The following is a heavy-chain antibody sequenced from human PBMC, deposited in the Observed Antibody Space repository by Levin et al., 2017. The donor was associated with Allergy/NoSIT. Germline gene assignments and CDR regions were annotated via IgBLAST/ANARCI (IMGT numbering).Heavy chain of an antibody. CDR1: GGSISGYY. Sequence: GSLRLSCTVSGGSISGYYWSWIRQPPGKGLEWIGYIYYSGSTKYNPSLKSRVTISVDTSKNQFSLKLSSVTAADTAVYYCVRDRTITTTGETYYYGMDVWGQGTTVTVSS. CDR2: IYYSGST. V-gene: IGHV4-59*01. D-gene: IGHD7-27*01. CDR3: VRDRTITTTGETYYYGMDV. J-gene: IGHJ6*02.